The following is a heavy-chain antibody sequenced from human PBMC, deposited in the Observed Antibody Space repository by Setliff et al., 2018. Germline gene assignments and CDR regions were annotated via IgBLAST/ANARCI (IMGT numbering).Heavy chain of an antibody. D-gene: IGHD6-19*01. CDR1: GGTFSDYY. CDR2: INHTGTT. CDR3: ARAISGWYSAFYYYMDV. V-gene: IGHV4-34*01. J-gene: IGHJ6*03. Sequence: PSETLSLTCTAYGGTFSDYYWTWIRQPPGKGLEWIGEINHTGTTNYNPSLKSRVTISVDTSKNQFSLKLSSVTAADTAVYYCARAISGWYSAFYYYMDVWGKGTTVTVSS.